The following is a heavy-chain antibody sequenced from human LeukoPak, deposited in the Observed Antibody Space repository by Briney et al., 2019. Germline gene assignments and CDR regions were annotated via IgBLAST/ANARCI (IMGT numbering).Heavy chain of an antibody. CDR2: ISSDRSNK. V-gene: IGHV3-30-3*01. CDR1: GFTFSSYA. CDR3: ATGPFWSGYYGGFDY. D-gene: IGHD3-3*01. Sequence: PGGSLRLSCAASGFTFSSYAMHWVRQAPGKGLEWVAIISSDRSNKYYADSVKGRFTISRDNSKNTLYLQMNSLRTEDTAVYYCATGPFWSGYYGGFDYWGQGTLVTVSS. J-gene: IGHJ4*02.